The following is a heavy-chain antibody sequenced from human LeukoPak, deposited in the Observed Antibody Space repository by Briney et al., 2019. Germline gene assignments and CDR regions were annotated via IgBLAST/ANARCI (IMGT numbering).Heavy chain of an antibody. CDR1: GFTFSSYS. Sequence: GGSLRLSCAASGFTFSSYSMNWVRQAPGKGLEWVSSISSSSSYIYYADSVKGRFTISRDNAKNSLYLQMNSLRAEDTAVYYCARYSAVTFAPYYYYGMDVWGQGTTVTVSS. V-gene: IGHV3-21*01. D-gene: IGHD4-17*01. CDR2: ISSSSSYI. CDR3: ARYSAVTFAPYYYYGMDV. J-gene: IGHJ6*02.